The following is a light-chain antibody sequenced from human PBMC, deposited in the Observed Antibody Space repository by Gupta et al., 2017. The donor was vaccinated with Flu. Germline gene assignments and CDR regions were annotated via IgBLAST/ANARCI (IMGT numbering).Light chain of an antibody. Sequence: SVTIACTGTSSDVGGYKYVSWYQHHPGKAPKLIIYEVSGRPSGVPDRFSGSKSGNTASLTVSGLQAEDEADYYCSSYAGSNHWVCGGGTKLTVL. CDR1: SSDVGGYKY. V-gene: IGLV2-8*01. J-gene: IGLJ3*02. CDR2: EVS. CDR3: SSYAGSNHWV.